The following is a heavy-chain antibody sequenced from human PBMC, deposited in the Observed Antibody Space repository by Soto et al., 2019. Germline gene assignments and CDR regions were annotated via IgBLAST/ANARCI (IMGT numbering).Heavy chain of an antibody. CDR1: GYTFTNYA. J-gene: IGHJ6*02. CDR2: IRTCNGNT. Sequence: ASVKVSCKASGYTFTNYAMHWERQSPGQRRERRGWIRTCNGNTEASERFQNRVTITRDTSASTAYMEWSSLRSEDTAVYSCAKGGHIVVVVADYGMDVWGQGTTVTVSS. CDR3: AKGGHIVVVVADYGMDV. V-gene: IGHV1-3*04. D-gene: IGHD2-15*01.